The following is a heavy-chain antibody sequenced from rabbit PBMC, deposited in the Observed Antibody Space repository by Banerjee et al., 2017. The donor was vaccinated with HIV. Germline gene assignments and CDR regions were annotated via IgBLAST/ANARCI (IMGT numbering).Heavy chain of an antibody. Sequence: QEQLEESGGDLVKPEGSLTLTCKASGFALSGYWMCWVRQPPGKGLEWIACIAVGSGGFTYYANWAKGRFTISKTSSTTVTLQMTSLTVADTATYFCARDAGTYDYIDDCFNLWGQGTLVTVS. CDR2: IAVGSGGFT. V-gene: IGHV1S45*01. CDR3: ARDAGTYDYIDDCFNL. J-gene: IGHJ4*01. CDR1: GFALSGYW. D-gene: IGHD4-2*01.